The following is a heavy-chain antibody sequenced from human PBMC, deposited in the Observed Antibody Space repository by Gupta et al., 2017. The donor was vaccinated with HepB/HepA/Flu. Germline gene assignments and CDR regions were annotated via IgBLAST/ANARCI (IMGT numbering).Heavy chain of an antibody. J-gene: IGHJ4*02. CDR1: GFTSSSYE. V-gene: IGHV3-48*03. CDR2: ISSSGSTI. D-gene: IGHD5-18*01. CDR3: AREGDSYGVDY. Sequence: EVQLVESGGGLVQPGGCLRLSCAASGFTSSSYEMNWVRQAPGKGLEWVSYISSSGSTIYYADSVKGRFTISRDNAKNSLYLQMNSLRAEDTAVYYCAREGDSYGVDYWGQGTLVTVSS.